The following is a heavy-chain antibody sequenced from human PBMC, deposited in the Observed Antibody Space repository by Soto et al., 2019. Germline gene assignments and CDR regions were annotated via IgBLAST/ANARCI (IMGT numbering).Heavy chain of an antibody. CDR1: GGPIRSSSHY. Sequence: PSETLSLTCTVSGGPIRSSSHYWGWIRQSPGTGLEWIGSIDESGDSYYNPSLKSRVTISVDTSKNEFSLKLISVTGADSAIYYCAREGGYVDYWGQGTRVTVSS. V-gene: IGHV4-39*02. CDR3: AREGGYVDY. D-gene: IGHD1-1*01. CDR2: IDESGDS. J-gene: IGHJ4*02.